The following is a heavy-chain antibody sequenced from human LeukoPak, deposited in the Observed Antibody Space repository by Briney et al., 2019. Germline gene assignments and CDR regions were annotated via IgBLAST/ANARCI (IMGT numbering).Heavy chain of an antibody. CDR1: GGSISSNIYY. CDR2: VFYNGAT. D-gene: IGHD4/OR15-4a*01. J-gene: IGHJ3*01. CDR3: ARELRYDNGDSGAF. V-gene: IGHV4-39*07. Sequence: ASETLSLTCIVSGGSISSNIYYWAWVRQPPGKGLEWIGTVFYNGATQYSPSLRSRVTISIDTSTNQFSLKLTSVTAADTALYYCARELRYDNGDSGAFWGQGTVVTVSS.